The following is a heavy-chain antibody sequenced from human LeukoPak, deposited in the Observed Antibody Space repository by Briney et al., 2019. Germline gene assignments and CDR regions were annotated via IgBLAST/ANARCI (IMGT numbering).Heavy chain of an antibody. J-gene: IGHJ4*02. CDR1: GFTFSSYG. Sequence: GGSLRLSCAASGFTFSSYGMHWVRQAPGKGLEWVAFIRYDGSNKYYADSVTGRFTISIDNSKNTLYLQMNSLRAEDTAVYYCAKGRRYSGYDALDYWGQGTLVTVSS. V-gene: IGHV3-30*02. CDR3: AKGRRYSGYDALDY. CDR2: IRYDGSNK. D-gene: IGHD5-12*01.